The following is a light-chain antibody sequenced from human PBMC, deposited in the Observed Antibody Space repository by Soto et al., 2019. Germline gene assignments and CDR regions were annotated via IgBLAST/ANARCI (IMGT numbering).Light chain of an antibody. J-gene: IGKJ3*01. V-gene: IGKV3-20*01. Sequence: EIVLTQSPGTLSLSPGERATLSCRASQTVNNEYFAWYQQRPGQAPRLLIYDTSIRAAGIPDRFSGSGSGTDFTLTITRLEPEDFAVYHCHHFGRSAIFTFGPGTTVDL. CDR1: QTVNNEY. CDR3: HHFGRSAIFT. CDR2: DTS.